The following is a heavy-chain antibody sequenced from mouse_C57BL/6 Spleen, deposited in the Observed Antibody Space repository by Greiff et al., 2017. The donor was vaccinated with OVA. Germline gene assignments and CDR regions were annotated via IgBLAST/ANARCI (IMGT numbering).Heavy chain of an antibody. D-gene: IGHD2-3*01. CDR2: IYPRDGST. J-gene: IGHJ4*01. Sequence: QVQLQQSDAELVKPGASVKISCKVSGYTFTDHTIHWMKQRPEQGLEWIGYIYPRDGSTKYNEKFKGKATLTADKSSSTAYMQLNSLTSEDSAVYFCAREGAYDGYYVDYAMDYWGQGTSVTVSS. V-gene: IGHV1-78*01. CDR3: AREGAYDGYYVDYAMDY. CDR1: GYTFTDHT.